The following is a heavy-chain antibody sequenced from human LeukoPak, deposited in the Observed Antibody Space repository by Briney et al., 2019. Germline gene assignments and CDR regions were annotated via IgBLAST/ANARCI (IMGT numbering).Heavy chain of an antibody. CDR1: GFTFDDYA. V-gene: IGHV3-9*01. Sequence: GRSLRLSCAASGFTFDDYAMHWVRQAPGKGLEWVSGISWNSGSIGYADSVKGRFTISRDNAKNSLYLQMNSLRAEDTALYYCAKDISPRYCSSTSCYANGMGVWGQGTTVTVSS. CDR2: ISWNSGSI. D-gene: IGHD2-2*01. J-gene: IGHJ6*02. CDR3: AKDISPRYCSSTSCYANGMGV.